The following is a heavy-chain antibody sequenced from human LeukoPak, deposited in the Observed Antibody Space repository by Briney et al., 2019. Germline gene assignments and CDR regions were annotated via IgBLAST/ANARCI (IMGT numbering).Heavy chain of an antibody. J-gene: IGHJ4*02. V-gene: IGHV4-59*08. CDR1: GGSISSYY. Sequence: SETLSLTCTVSGGSISSYYWSWIRQPPGKGLEWIGYNYYSGSTKYNPSLKSRVTISVDTSKSQFSLKLTSVTAADTAVYYCARLGIGVVPSAMLGDYYFDYWGQGTLVTVSS. CDR3: ARLGIGVVPSAMLGDYYFDY. CDR2: NYYSGST. D-gene: IGHD2-2*01.